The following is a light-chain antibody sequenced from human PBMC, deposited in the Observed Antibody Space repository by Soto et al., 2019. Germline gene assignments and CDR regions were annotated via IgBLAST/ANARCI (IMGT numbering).Light chain of an antibody. V-gene: IGKV3-11*01. CDR3: QQHAHWPLT. CDR2: EAS. CDR1: QSVGNN. J-gene: IGKJ4*01. Sequence: EIVLTQSPATLSLSPGERATLSCRASQSVGNNSAWYQQKPGQAPGLLIYEASTRATGIPARFSGSGSGTDFTLTISSLEPEDFAVYYCQQHAHWPLTFGGGTKVEIK.